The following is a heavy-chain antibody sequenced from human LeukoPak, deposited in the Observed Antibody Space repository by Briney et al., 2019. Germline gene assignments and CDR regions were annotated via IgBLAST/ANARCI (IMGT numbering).Heavy chain of an antibody. V-gene: IGHV4-4*07. CDR2: IYTSGST. CDR1: GGSISSYY. Sequence: SETLSLTCTVSGGSISSYYWTWIRQPAGKGLEWIGRIYTSGSTNYNPSLKSRVTISVDTSKNQFSLKLSSVTAADTAVYYCARSRWYYDVDYWGQGTLVTVSS. CDR3: ARSRWYYDVDY. J-gene: IGHJ4*02. D-gene: IGHD3-3*01.